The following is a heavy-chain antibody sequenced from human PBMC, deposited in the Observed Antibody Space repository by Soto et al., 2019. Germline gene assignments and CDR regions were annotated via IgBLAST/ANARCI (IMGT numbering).Heavy chain of an antibody. CDR2: IWYDGSNK. V-gene: IGHV3-33*01. CDR3: AREVGSSSGWTDY. J-gene: IGHJ4*02. Sequence: GGSLRLSCAASGFTFSSYGMHWVRQAPGKGLEWVAVIWYDGSNKYYADSVKGRFTISRDNSKNTLYLQMNSLRAEDTAVYYCAREVGSSSGWTDYWGQGTLVTVSS. CDR1: GFTFSSYG. D-gene: IGHD6-19*01.